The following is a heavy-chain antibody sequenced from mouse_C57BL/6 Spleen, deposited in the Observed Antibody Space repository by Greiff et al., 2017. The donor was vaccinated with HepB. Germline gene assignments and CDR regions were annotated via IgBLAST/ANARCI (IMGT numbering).Heavy chain of an antibody. V-gene: IGHV3-6*01. CDR1: GYCITSGYY. CDR3: AREVPSYYAMDY. D-gene: IGHD2-14*01. J-gene: IGHJ4*01. CDR2: ISYDGSN. Sequence: EVKLQESGPGLVKPSQSLSLTCSVTGYCITSGYYWNWIRQFPGNKLEWMGYISYDGSNNYNPSLKNRISITRDTSKNQFFLKLNSVTTEDTATYYCAREVPSYYAMDYWGQGTSVTVSS.